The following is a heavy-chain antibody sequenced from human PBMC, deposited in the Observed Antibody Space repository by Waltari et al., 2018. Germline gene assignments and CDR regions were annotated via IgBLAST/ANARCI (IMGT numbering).Heavy chain of an antibody. J-gene: IGHJ4*02. CDR1: GFSFSGSA. V-gene: IGHV3-73*01. Sequence: EVQVVESGGGLVQPGGSLKLSCATSGFSFSGSAINWVRQTSGKGLEWVGSIRREPYTYATAYSASVKVRFTISRDDSKNTAFLQMNSLMTEDTAVYYCSGGEVTGTDFWGQGTLVTVSS. CDR3: SGGEVTGTDF. D-gene: IGHD6-19*01. CDR2: IRREPYTYAT.